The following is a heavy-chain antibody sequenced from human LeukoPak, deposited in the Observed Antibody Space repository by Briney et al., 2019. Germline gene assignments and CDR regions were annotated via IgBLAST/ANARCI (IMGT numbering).Heavy chain of an antibody. CDR3: ARAIVGEPRGAFDI. D-gene: IGHD1-26*01. J-gene: IGHJ3*02. CDR2: IYYSGST. V-gene: IGHV4-61*01. Sequence: SETLSLTCTVSGGSVSSGSYYWSWIRQPPGKGLEWIGYIYYSGSTNYNPSLRSRVTMSVDTSKIQFSLRLSSVTAADTAVYYCARAIVGEPRGAFDIWGQGTMVTVSS. CDR1: GGSVSSGSYY.